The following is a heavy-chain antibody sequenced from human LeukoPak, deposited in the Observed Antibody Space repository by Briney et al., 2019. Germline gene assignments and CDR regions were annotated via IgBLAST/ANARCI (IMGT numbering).Heavy chain of an antibody. CDR2: INPNSGGT. V-gene: IGHV1-2*02. D-gene: IGHD3-10*01. Sequence: GASVKVSCKASGYTFTGYYMHWVRQAPGQGLEWMGWINPNSGGTNYAQKFQGRVTMTRDMSISTAYMELSRLRSDDTAVYYCARGNYYGSGRLSNWFDPWGQGTLVTVSS. CDR3: ARGNYYGSGRLSNWFDP. J-gene: IGHJ5*02. CDR1: GYTFTGYY.